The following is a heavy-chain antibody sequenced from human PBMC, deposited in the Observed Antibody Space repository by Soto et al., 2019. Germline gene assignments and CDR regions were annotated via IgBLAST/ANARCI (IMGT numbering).Heavy chain of an antibody. V-gene: IGHV1-69*13. CDR1: GYTFTGYA. CDR3: ARSEDIVLVPAANSPYYYYGMDV. D-gene: IGHD2-2*01. J-gene: IGHJ6*02. Sequence: SVKVSCKASGYTFTGYAMHWVRQAPGQRLEWMGGIIPIFGTANYAQKFQGRVTITADESTSTAYMELSSLRSEDTAVYYCARSEDIVLVPAANSPYYYYGMDVWGQGTTVTVSS. CDR2: IIPIFGTA.